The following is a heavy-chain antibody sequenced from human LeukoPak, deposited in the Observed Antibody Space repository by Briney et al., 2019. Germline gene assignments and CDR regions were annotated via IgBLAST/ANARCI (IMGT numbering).Heavy chain of an antibody. V-gene: IGHV1-18*01. CDR3: ARGGPDTVARTYYFDY. CDR1: GYTFTNYG. J-gene: IGHJ4*02. D-gene: IGHD4-23*01. CDR2: INTYSGNS. Sequence: ASVTVSCKASGYTFTNYGVSWVRQAPGQGLEWMGWINTYSGNSNYAQRIQGRVIMTADTSTSTAYMELRSLSSGDTAVYYCARGGPDTVARTYYFDYWGQGTLVTVSS.